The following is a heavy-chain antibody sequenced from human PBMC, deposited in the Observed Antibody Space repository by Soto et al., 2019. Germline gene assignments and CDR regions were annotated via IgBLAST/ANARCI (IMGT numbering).Heavy chain of an antibody. CDR2: ISAYNGNT. Sequence: CKASAYTFTVYVIIWVRQSPGQGLEWMGWISAYNGNTNYAQKLQGRVTMTTDTSTSTAYMELRSLRSEDTAVYYCARDIALGDFWSGYYPYYYYYGMDVWGQGTTVTVSS. CDR1: AYTFTVYV. J-gene: IGHJ6*02. V-gene: IGHV1-18*01. D-gene: IGHD3-3*01. CDR3: ARDIALGDFWSGYYPYYYYYGMDV.